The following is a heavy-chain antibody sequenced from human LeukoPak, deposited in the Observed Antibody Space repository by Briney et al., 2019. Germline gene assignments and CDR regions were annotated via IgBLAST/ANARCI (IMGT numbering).Heavy chain of an antibody. CDR1: GFTFSDYY. CDR3: AKASGSGWYYFDY. J-gene: IGHJ4*02. D-gene: IGHD6-19*01. Sequence: PGGSLRLSCAASGFTFSDYYMSWIRQAPGKGLEWVSGISGSGGYTYYADSVKGRVTISRDNSKNTLYLQMNSLRAEDTAVYYCAKASGSGWYYFDYWGQGTLVTVSS. CDR2: ISGSGGYT. V-gene: IGHV3-23*01.